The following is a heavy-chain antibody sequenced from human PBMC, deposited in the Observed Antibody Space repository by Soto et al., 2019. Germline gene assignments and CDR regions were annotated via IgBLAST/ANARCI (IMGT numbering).Heavy chain of an antibody. CDR3: IREVDCSSVSCSNNWFDP. Sequence: SGGSLRLSCAASGFTFSNAWMSWFRQGPGKGLEWLGRIRSKTDGGTTDYAAPVKGRFTISRDDSKNTLFLQMNSLKTEDTAVYYCIREVDCSSVSCSNNWFDPWGQGTLVTVSS. CDR2: IRSKTDGGTT. V-gene: IGHV3-15*01. D-gene: IGHD2-2*01. J-gene: IGHJ5*02. CDR1: GFTFSNAW.